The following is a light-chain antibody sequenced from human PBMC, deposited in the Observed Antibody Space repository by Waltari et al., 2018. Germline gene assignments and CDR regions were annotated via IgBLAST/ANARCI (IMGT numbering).Light chain of an antibody. CDR2: GNS. V-gene: IGLV1-40*01. CDR1: SSTIGAGYD. J-gene: IGLJ2*01. CDR3: QSYDSSLSAHVV. Sequence: QSVLTQPPSVSGAPGQRVTISCPGSSSTIGAGYDVPWYQQLPGTAPKLLIYGNSNRPSGVPDRFSGSKSGTSASLAITGLQAEDEADYYCQSYDSSLSAHVVFGGGTKLTVL.